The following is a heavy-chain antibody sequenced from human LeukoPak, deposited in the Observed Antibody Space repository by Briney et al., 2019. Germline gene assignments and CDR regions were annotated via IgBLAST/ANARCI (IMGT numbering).Heavy chain of an antibody. Sequence: SETLSLTCAVSGGSISSGGYSWSWIRQPPGTGLEWIGYIYHSGSTYYNPSLKSRVTISVDRSKNQFSLKLSSVTAADTAVYYCARAGIVGAKGAPFDIWGQGTMVTVSS. CDR1: GGSISSGGYS. D-gene: IGHD1-26*01. V-gene: IGHV4-30-2*01. CDR2: IYHSGST. CDR3: ARAGIVGAKGAPFDI. J-gene: IGHJ3*02.